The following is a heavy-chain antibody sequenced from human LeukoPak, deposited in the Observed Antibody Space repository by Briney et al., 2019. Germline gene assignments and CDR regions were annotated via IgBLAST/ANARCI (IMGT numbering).Heavy chain of an antibody. D-gene: IGHD3-16*02. CDR3: ASQYYDYVWGSYRWEFFFDY. Sequence: ASVKVSCKASGGTFSSYAISWVRHAPGQGLEWMGGIIPIFGTANYAQKFQGRVTITADESTSTAYMELSSLRSEDTAVYYCASQYYDYVWGSYRWEFFFDYWGQGTLVTVSS. CDR1: GGTFSSYA. J-gene: IGHJ4*02. CDR2: IIPIFGTA. V-gene: IGHV1-69*13.